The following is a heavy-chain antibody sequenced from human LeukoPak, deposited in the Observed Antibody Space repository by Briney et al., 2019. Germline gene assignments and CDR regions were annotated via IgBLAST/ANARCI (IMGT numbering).Heavy chain of an antibody. J-gene: IGHJ4*02. V-gene: IGHV3-23*01. D-gene: IGHD6-19*01. CDR2: ISGSGGST. CDR3: AKGESGWYAYFDY. Sequence: GGSLRPSCAASGFTFSSYAMSWVRQAPGKGLEWVSAISGSGGSTYYADSEKGRFTISRDNSKNTLYLQMNSLRAEDTAVYYCAKGESGWYAYFDYWGQGTLVTVSS. CDR1: GFTFSSYA.